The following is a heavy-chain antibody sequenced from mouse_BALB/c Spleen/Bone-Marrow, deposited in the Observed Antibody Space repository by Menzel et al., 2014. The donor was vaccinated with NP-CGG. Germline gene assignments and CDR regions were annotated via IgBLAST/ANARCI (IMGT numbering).Heavy chain of an antibody. CDR3: EEGGVRGDYWYIDV. CDR2: ILPGSGST. J-gene: IGHJ1*01. D-gene: IGHD2-14*01. CDR1: GYTFSSYW. V-gene: IGHV1-9*01. Sequence: VMLVESGAELMKPGASVKISCKATGYTFSSYWIEWVKQRPGHGLEWIGEILPGSGSTNYNEKFKGKATFTADTSSNTAYNLHSRLATGGSSDYYGEEGGVRGDYWYIDVWGAGTTVTVSS.